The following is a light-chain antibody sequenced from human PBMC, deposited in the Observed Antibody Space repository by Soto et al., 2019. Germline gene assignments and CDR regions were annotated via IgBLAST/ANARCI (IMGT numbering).Light chain of an antibody. J-gene: IGLJ2*01. V-gene: IGLV1-44*01. CDR1: SSNIGSNT. CDR2: SNN. Sequence: QSVLTQPPSASGTPGQRVTISCSGSSSNIGSNTVNWYQQIPGTAPKLLIYSNNQRPSGVPDRFSGSKSGTSASLAISGLQSEDEADYYWAAWDDSLNVVVFGGGTKVTVL. CDR3: AAWDDSLNVVV.